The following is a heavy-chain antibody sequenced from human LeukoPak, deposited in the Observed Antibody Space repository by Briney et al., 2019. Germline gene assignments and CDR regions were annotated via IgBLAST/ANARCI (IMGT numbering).Heavy chain of an antibody. J-gene: IGHJ4*02. CDR1: GFTFSSYW. Sequence: GGSLRLSCAASGFTFSSYWMHWVRQAPGKGLEWVSVISGSGDITYYADSVKGRFTISRDNSKNTLYLQMSSLRAEDTALYYCAKLGDYYGSGTYSRFDSWGQGALVTVSS. D-gene: IGHD3-10*01. CDR3: AKLGDYYGSGTYSRFDS. V-gene: IGHV3-23*01. CDR2: ISGSGDIT.